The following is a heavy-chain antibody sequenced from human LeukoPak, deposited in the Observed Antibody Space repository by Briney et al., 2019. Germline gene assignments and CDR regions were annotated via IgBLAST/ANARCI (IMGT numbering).Heavy chain of an antibody. J-gene: IGHJ4*02. D-gene: IGHD6-19*01. CDR3: ARENPAVAFDY. CDR1: GFTFSTYW. CDR2: MKRDGSEI. Sequence: GGSLRLSCSASGFTFSTYWMSWVRQAPGKGLEWVANMKRDGSEIYYVDSVKGRFTISRDNSKNTLYLQMNSLRAEDTAVYYCARENPAVAFDYWGQGTLVTVSS. V-gene: IGHV3-7*01.